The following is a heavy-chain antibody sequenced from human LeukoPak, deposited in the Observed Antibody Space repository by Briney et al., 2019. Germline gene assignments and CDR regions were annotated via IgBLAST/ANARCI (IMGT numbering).Heavy chain of an antibody. D-gene: IGHD2-15*01. V-gene: IGHV4-59*01. CDR2: IYYSGST. CDR3: ARGAEVLGVVPLYYFDY. CDR1: GGSMSSYY. Sequence: SETLSLTCTVSGGSMSSYYWSWIRQPPGKGLEWIGYIYYSGSTNYNPSLKSRVTISVDTSKNQFSLKLSSVTAADTAVYYCARGAEVLGVVPLYYFDYWGQGTLVTVST. J-gene: IGHJ4*02.